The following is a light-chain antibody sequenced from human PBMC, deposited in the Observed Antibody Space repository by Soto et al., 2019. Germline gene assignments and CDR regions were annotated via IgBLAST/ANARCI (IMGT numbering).Light chain of an antibody. V-gene: IGLV2-14*03. Sequence: QSALTQPASVSGSPGQSITISCTGTGSDVGGYNHVSWYQQHPGKAPKLMIYEVRNRPSGVSNRFSGSKSGNTASLTISGLQAEDEADYYCCSYAGNYSYVFGTGTKLTVL. J-gene: IGLJ1*01. CDR2: EVR. CDR3: CSYAGNYSYV. CDR1: GSDVGGYNH.